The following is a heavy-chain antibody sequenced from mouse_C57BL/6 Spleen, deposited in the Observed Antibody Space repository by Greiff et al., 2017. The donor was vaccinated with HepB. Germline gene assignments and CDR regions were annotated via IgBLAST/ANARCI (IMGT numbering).Heavy chain of an antibody. CDR1: GFTFSDAW. Sequence: EVKLQESGGGLVQPGGSMKLSCAASGFTFSDAWMDWVRQSPEKGLEWVAEIRNKATNHATYYAESVKGRFTISRDDSKSSVYLQMNSLRAEDTGIYYCTRRGQLRLLNAMDYWGQGTSVTVSS. D-gene: IGHD3-2*02. CDR2: IRNKATNHAT. V-gene: IGHV6-6*01. CDR3: TRRGQLRLLNAMDY. J-gene: IGHJ4*01.